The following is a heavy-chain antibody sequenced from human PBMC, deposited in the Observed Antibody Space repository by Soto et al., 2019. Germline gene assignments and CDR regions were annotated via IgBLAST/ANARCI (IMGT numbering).Heavy chain of an antibody. Sequence: ASVKVSCKASGYTFTSYGISWVRQAPGQGLEWMGTIYPGGVNIDYAQKFKGRVTMSKDTSTSTVYMELSSLTSEDTAVYYCARAVVNCIRPDCYRIQPDWFDPSGQGTRVTVSS. CDR2: IYPGGVNI. D-gene: IGHD2-21*01. J-gene: IGHJ5*02. V-gene: IGHV1-18*01. CDR1: GYTFTSYG. CDR3: ARAVVNCIRPDCYRIQPDWFDP.